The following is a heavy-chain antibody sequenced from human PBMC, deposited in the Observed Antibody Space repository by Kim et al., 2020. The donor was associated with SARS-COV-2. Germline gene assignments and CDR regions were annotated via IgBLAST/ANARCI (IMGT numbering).Heavy chain of an antibody. CDR1: GFTFSSYA. CDR2: ISYDGSNK. D-gene: IGHD1-1*01. CDR3: AGVLSFFDY. J-gene: IGHJ4*02. V-gene: IGHV3-30-3*01. Sequence: GGSLRLSCAASGFTFSSYAMHWVRQAPGKGLEWVAVISYDGSNKYYADSVKGRFTISRDNSKNTLYLQMNSLRAEDTAVYYCAGVLSFFDYWGQGTLVTVSS.